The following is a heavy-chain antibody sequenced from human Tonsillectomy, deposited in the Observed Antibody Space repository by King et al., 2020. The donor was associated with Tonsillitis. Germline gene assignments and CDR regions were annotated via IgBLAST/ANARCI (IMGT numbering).Heavy chain of an antibody. D-gene: IGHD3-22*01. CDR2: IYPGDSDT. J-gene: IGHJ4*02. CDR1: GYSFTNYW. V-gene: IGHV5-51*01. CDR3: ARPLRDYYETSGYYLPYY. Sequence: QLVQSGAEVKKPGESLKISCKGSGYSFTNYWIGWVRQMPGKGLEWMGIIYPGDSDTRYSPSFQGQVTISADKSISTAYLRWNSLKASDTAMYYCARPLRDYYETSGYYLPYYWGQGTLVTVSS.